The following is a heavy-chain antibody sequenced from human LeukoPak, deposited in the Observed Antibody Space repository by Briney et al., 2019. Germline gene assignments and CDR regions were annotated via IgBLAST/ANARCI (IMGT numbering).Heavy chain of an antibody. J-gene: IGHJ6*03. CDR2: IYPGDSDT. Sequence: GESLKISCKGSGYSFTSYWIGWVRQMPGKGLEWMGIIYPGDSDTRYSPSFQGQVTISADKSISTAYLQWSSLKASDTAMYYCARLSDPSDYYYYYMDVWGKGTTVTVSS. CDR1: GYSFTSYW. D-gene: IGHD3-10*01. CDR3: ARLSDPSDYYYYYMDV. V-gene: IGHV5-51*01.